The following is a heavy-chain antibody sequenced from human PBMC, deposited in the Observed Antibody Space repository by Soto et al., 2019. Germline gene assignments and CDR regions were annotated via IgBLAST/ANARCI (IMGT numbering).Heavy chain of an antibody. CDR3: VRQPQHLVVVTALPGWIDP. J-gene: IGHJ5*02. D-gene: IGHD2-21*02. Sequence: PSETLSLTCTVSGGSIGTRGNYWGWIRQSPGKGLEWIGGFFYSGTTYYNPSLKSRVTISVDTSKNQFSLKLRSMAAADTAIYYCVRQPQHLVVVTALPGWIDPWGRGTLVTVSS. V-gene: IGHV4-39*01. CDR1: GGSIGTRGNY. CDR2: FFYSGTT.